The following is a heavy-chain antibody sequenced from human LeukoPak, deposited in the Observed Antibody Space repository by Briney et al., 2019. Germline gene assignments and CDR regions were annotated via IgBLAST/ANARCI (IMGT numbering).Heavy chain of an antibody. J-gene: IGHJ6*02. D-gene: IGHD3-3*01. CDR1: GFTFSSYE. CDR3: ARGQSGYYYYGMDV. Sequence: GGSLRLSCAASGFTFSSYEMNWVRQAPGKGLEWVSYISSSGSTIYYADSVKGRFTISRDNAKNPLYLQMNSLRAEDTAVYYCARGQSGYYYYGMDVWGQGTTVTVSS. V-gene: IGHV3-48*03. CDR2: ISSSGSTI.